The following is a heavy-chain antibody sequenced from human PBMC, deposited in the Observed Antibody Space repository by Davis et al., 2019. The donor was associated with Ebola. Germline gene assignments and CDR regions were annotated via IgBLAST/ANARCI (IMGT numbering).Heavy chain of an antibody. V-gene: IGHV1-2*04. J-gene: IGHJ5*02. CDR2: INPNSGGT. D-gene: IGHD1-26*01. CDR3: ARLTGSYPGWFDP. CDR1: GYTFTGYY. Sequence: AASVKVSCKASGYTFTGYYMHWVRQAPGQGLEWMGWINPNSGGTNYAQKFQGWVTMTRDTSISTAYMELSRLRSDDTAVYYCARLTGSYPGWFDPWGQGTLVTVSS.